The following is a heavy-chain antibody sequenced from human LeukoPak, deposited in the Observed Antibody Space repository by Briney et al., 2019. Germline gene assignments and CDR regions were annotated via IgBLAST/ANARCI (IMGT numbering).Heavy chain of an antibody. Sequence: ASVKVSCKASGYTFTSYDINWVRQATGQGLEWMGWMNPNSGNTGYAQKFQGRVTMTRDTSTSTVYMELSSLRSEDTAVYYCARFSKSSWNDEEGYFDYWGQGTLVTVSS. CDR3: ARFSKSSWNDEEGYFDY. D-gene: IGHD1-1*01. V-gene: IGHV1-8*01. CDR1: GYTFTSYD. CDR2: MNPNSGNT. J-gene: IGHJ4*02.